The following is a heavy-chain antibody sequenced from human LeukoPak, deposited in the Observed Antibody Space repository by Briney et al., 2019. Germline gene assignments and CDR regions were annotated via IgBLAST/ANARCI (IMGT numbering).Heavy chain of an antibody. V-gene: IGHV3-33*01. J-gene: IGHJ4*02. CDR2: IWYDGSNK. D-gene: IGHD3-22*01. Sequence: GGSLRLSCAASGFTFSSYGMHWVRQSPGKGLEWVAVIWYDGSNKYYADSVKGRFTISRDNSKNTLYLQMNSLRAEDTAVYYCAREDYYDSSGYSSPQYYFAYWGQGPLVTVSS. CDR1: GFTFSSYG. CDR3: AREDYYDSSGYSSPQYYFAY.